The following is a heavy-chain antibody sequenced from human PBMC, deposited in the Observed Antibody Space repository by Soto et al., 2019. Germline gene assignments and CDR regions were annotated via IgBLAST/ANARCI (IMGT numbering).Heavy chain of an antibody. D-gene: IGHD1-7*01. CDR1: GGSLSRRGYY. CDR3: ASRDPGTSVDY. J-gene: IGHJ4*02. V-gene: IGHV4-39*07. Sequence: SETLSLTCIVSGGSLSRRGYYWGWIRQPPGKGLEWIGAISYSGTTYYNPSLKSRVTISLDKSENQFSLKVTSLTAADTAVYYCASRDPGTSVDYWGQGTLVTVSS. CDR2: ISYSGTT.